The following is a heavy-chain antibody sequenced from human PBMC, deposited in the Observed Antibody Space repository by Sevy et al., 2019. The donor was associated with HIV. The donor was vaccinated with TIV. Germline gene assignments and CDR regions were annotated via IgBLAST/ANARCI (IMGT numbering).Heavy chain of an antibody. J-gene: IGHJ4*02. V-gene: IGHV3-11*01. D-gene: IGHD3-9*01. Sequence: GGSLRLSCAASGFTFTDYYMSWIRQSPGKGLEWVSYISHSGNTIYYADSVNGRFTISRDNAKNSIFLHMTSLTAEDTAFYYCVRNSLKTSAVHLPYYFDFWGQGTLVTVSS. CDR3: VRNSLKTSAVHLPYYFDF. CDR1: GFTFTDYY. CDR2: ISHSGNTI.